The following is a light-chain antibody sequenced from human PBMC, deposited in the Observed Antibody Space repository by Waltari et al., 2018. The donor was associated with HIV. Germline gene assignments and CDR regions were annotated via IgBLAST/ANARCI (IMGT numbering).Light chain of an antibody. CDR1: QTLLYSSNNKNY. Sequence: DILMTHSPVSLAVSLGARATINCKPRQTLLYSSNNKNYLAWYQHQPGQPPKHLIYWASTRQAGVPDRFSGSVSGTNFSLPINTLQAEDVATYYCQQYYRTPLTFGGGSKVGLK. V-gene: IGKV4-1*01. CDR3: QQYYRTPLT. CDR2: WAS. J-gene: IGKJ4*01.